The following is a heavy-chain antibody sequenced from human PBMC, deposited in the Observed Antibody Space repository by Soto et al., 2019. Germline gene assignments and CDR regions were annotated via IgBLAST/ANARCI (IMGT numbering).Heavy chain of an antibody. V-gene: IGHV3-23*01. Sequence: GGSLRLSCAASGFTFSTYTMNWVRQAPGRGLEWVSAMTDGGSTYYADSVEGRFTISRDNAESTLYLQMNSLRAEDTAVYYCVRDWRDGYDHSFNHWGQGTPVTVSS. CDR1: GFTFSTYT. J-gene: IGHJ4*02. CDR3: VRDWRDGYDHSFNH. D-gene: IGHD5-12*01. CDR2: MTDGGST.